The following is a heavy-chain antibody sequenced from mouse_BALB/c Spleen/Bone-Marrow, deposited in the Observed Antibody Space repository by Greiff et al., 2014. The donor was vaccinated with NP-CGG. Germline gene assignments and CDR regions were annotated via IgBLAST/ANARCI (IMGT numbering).Heavy chain of an antibody. CDR1: GYTFSSYG. D-gene: IGHD2-3*01. CDR3: ARLHYDGPDY. J-gene: IGHJ2*01. CDR2: INSDGSYT. V-gene: IGHV5-6*01. Sequence: DVQLVESGGDLVKPGGSVKLSCEASGYTFSSYGMSWVRQTPDQRLEWVATINSDGSYTYYTDSVKGRFTISRDNSINTLYLQMRSLKSEDTAKYYSARLHYDGPDYWGQGTTLTVSS.